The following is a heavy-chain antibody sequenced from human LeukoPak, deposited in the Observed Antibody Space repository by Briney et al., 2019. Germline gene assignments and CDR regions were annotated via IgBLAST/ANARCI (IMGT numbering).Heavy chain of an antibody. CDR2: ISYDGSNK. V-gene: IGHV3-30*18. D-gene: IGHD3-22*01. CDR3: AKPKAAYYYDSSGYYLDY. Sequence: GGSLRLSCAASGFTFSSYGMHWGCEGPGKGRGRGSVISYDGSNKYYADSVKGRFTISRDNSKNTLYLQMNSLRAEDTAVYYCAKPKAAYYYDSSGYYLDYWGQGTLVTVSS. J-gene: IGHJ4*02. CDR1: GFTFSSYG.